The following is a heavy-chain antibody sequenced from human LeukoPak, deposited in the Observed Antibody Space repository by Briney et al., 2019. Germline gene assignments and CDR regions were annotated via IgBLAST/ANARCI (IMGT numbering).Heavy chain of an antibody. CDR2: ISNSGGST. Sequence: GGSLRLSCAASGFTFGSYGMSWVRQAPGKGLEWVSGISNSGGSTYYADSVKGRFTISRDNSKNTLYLQMNSLRAEDTAVYYCAKGSSDLDYWGQGTLVTVSS. V-gene: IGHV3-23*01. CDR3: AKGSSDLDY. CDR1: GFTFGSYG. J-gene: IGHJ4*02. D-gene: IGHD6-19*01.